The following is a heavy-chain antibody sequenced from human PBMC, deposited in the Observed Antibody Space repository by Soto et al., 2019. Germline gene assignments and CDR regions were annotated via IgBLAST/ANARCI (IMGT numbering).Heavy chain of an antibody. D-gene: IGHD6-13*01. CDR2: IYYSGST. V-gene: IGHV4-59*01. Sequence: PSETLSLTCTVSGGSISSYYWSWIRQPPGKGLEWIGYIYYSGSTNYNPSLKSRVTISVDTSKNQFSLKLSSVTAADTAVYYCAREIAAAGTVGFDPWGQGTLVTVSS. CDR3: AREIAAAGTVGFDP. CDR1: GGSISSYY. J-gene: IGHJ5*02.